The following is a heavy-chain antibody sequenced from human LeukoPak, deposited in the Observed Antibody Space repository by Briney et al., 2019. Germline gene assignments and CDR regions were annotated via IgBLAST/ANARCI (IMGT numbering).Heavy chain of an antibody. CDR2: INDNGDGT. Sequence: GGSLRLSCAASGFTFSSYAMSWVRQAPGKGLKWVSTINDNGDGTYYADSVKGRFTISRDNAKNSLYLQMNSLRAEDTAVYYCARLLGETGYWGQGTLVTVSS. V-gene: IGHV3-23*01. CDR1: GFTFSSYA. CDR3: ARLLGETGY. D-gene: IGHD2/OR15-2a*01. J-gene: IGHJ4*02.